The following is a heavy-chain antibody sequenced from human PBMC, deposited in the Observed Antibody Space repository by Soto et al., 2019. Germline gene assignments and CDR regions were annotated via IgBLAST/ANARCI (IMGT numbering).Heavy chain of an antibody. D-gene: IGHD5-18*01. CDR1: GGTFSTYA. J-gene: IGHJ4*02. CDR3: ASGIQLWLRRINNGYSG. Sequence: QVQLVQSGAEVKKPESSVKVSCKAPGGTFSTYAISWVRQAPGHGLEWMGGIIPMFGTANYAQRFQDRVTITADESTNTVYMELSSLRSEYTAVYFCASGIQLWLRRINNGYSGWGQGTLVTVSS. V-gene: IGHV1-69*12. CDR2: IIPMFGTA.